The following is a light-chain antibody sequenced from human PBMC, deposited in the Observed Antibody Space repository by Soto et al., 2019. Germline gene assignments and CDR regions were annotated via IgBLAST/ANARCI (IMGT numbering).Light chain of an antibody. CDR1: QSVSSN. Sequence: EIVMTQSPATLSVSPGESATLSCTASQSVSSNLAWYQHKPGQAPRLLLDTASTRATGSPARFSGSGSETEFTLTISGLQSEDVAVYYCQQYHNWPPVTFGQGTKLEIK. CDR2: TAS. CDR3: QQYHNWPPVT. V-gene: IGKV3-15*01. J-gene: IGKJ2*01.